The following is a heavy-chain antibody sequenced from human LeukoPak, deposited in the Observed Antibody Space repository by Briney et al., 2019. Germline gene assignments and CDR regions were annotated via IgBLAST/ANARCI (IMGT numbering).Heavy chain of an antibody. J-gene: IGHJ4*02. V-gene: IGHV3-21*01. D-gene: IGHD6-19*01. CDR2: ISSSSSYI. CDR3: ARDRRWYSSGWCPDY. CDR1: GFTFSSYS. Sequence: GGSLRLSCAASGFTFSSYSMNWVRQAPGKGLEWVSSISSSSSYIYYADSVKGRFTISRDNAKNSLYLQMNSLRAEDTAVYYCARDRRWYSSGWCPDYWGQGTLVTVSS.